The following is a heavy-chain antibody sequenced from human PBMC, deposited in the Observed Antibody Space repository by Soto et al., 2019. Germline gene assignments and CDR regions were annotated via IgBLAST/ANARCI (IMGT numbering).Heavy chain of an antibody. V-gene: IGHV1-8*01. J-gene: IGHJ4*02. CDR3: TRGDF. Sequence: QVQLVQSGAEAKKPGASVTVSCQASGYTFTSYDINWVRLATGQGLEWMGFMTPSSGNTGYAQKFQGRVTLTRGISIRTAYLELSSLRSDDTAVYYCTRGDFWGQGTLVTVSS. CDR2: MTPSSGNT. CDR1: GYTFTSYD.